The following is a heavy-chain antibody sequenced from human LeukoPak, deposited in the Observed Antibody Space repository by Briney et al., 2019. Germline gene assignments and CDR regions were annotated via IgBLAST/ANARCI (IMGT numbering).Heavy chain of an antibody. J-gene: IGHJ4*02. D-gene: IGHD4-23*01. V-gene: IGHV3-30*02. Sequence: GGSLRLSCAASGFTFSSYGMHWVRQAPGKGLEWVAFIRYDGSNKYYADSVKGRFTISRDNSKNTLYLQMNSLRAEGTAVYYCAKTETPYVPFDYWGQGTLVTVSS. CDR3: AKTETPYVPFDY. CDR2: IRYDGSNK. CDR1: GFTFSSYG.